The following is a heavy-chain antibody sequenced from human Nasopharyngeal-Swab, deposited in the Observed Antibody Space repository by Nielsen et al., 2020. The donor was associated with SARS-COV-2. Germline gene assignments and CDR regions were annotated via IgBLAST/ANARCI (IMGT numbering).Heavy chain of an antibody. D-gene: IGHD6-19*01. CDR3: AKERTVAGPQGGFDF. J-gene: IGHJ4*02. Sequence: GRSLRLSCAASGFIFSRHGMHWVRQAPGKGLEWLAIFSHDRTDKYYADSVKGRFTVSRDNSKNTLYLQMDNLRTDDTAIYCCAKERTVAGPQGGFDFWGQGTLVTVSS. CDR2: FSHDRTDK. V-gene: IGHV3-30*18. CDR1: GFIFSRHG.